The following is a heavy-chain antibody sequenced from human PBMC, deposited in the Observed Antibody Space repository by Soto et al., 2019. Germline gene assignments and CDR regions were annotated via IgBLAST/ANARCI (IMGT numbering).Heavy chain of an antibody. J-gene: IGHJ6*02. D-gene: IGHD7-27*01. Sequence: EVQLVETGGGLIQPGGSLRLSCAASGFTVSSNYMSWVRQAPGKGLEWVSVIYSGGSTYYADSVKGRFTSPRDNSKNTLYLQMNSLRGEDTRVYYCARSLSGELRQYGPRLYGMDVWGQGTTVTVSS. CDR1: GFTVSSNY. CDR3: ARSLSGELRQYGPRLYGMDV. CDR2: IYSGGST. V-gene: IGHV3-53*02.